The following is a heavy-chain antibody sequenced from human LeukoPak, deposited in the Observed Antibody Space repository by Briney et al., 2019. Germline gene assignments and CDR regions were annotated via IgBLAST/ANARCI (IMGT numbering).Heavy chain of an antibody. D-gene: IGHD5-24*01. CDR2: ISSDITYI. J-gene: IGHJ4*02. Sequence: GGSLRLSCAASGFIFSPYTMNWVRQAPRKGLEWVSSISSDITYIFYADSVKGRFTVSRDNAKNSLYLQMSSLRAEDTAVYYCARDRGYYFDYWGQGILVTVSS. CDR3: ARDRGYYFDY. V-gene: IGHV3-21*06. CDR1: GFIFSPYT.